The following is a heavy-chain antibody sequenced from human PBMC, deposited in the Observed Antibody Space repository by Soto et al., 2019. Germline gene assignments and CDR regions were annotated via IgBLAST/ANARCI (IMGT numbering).Heavy chain of an antibody. CDR2: IYYSGST. V-gene: IGHV4-31*03. CDR1: GGSISSGGYC. CDR3: ARVWGIAARQGPLTFDY. J-gene: IGHJ4*02. D-gene: IGHD6-6*01. Sequence: QLQLQESGPGLVKSSQTLSLTCTVSGGSISSGGYCWSWIRQHPGKGLEWIGYIYYSGSTYYHPSLKSRVTISVDTSKNQFSLKLSSVTAADTAVYYCARVWGIAARQGPLTFDYWGQGTLVPVSS.